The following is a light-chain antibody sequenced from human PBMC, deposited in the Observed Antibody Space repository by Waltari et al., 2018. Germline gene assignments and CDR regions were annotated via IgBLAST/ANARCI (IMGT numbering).Light chain of an antibody. J-gene: IGKJ2*01. CDR2: RVS. CDR1: QSLVHSDGNTH. V-gene: IGKV2-30*02. Sequence: DVVMTQSPLSLPVTLGQAASISCKSSQSLVHSDGNTHLTWFQQRPCHSPRRLLNRVSKRDSGVPARVSGNGSGTEFTLKISRVEAEDIGVYCCMQGTHWPYTFGQGTKLDIK. CDR3: MQGTHWPYT.